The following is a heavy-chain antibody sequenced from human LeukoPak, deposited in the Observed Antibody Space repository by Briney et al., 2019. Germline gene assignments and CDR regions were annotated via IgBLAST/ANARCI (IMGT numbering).Heavy chain of an antibody. CDR2: ISSSGSTI. V-gene: IGHV3-11*01. D-gene: IGHD3-10*01. J-gene: IGHJ3*02. CDR3: ARDRSGMVRGVTGAFDI. CDR1: GFTFSDYY. Sequence: SGGSLRLSCAASGFTFSDYYMSWIRQAPGKGLEWVSYISSSGSTIYYADSVKGRFTISRDNAKSSLYLQMNSLRAEDTAVYYCARDRSGMVRGVTGAFDIWGQGTMVTVSS.